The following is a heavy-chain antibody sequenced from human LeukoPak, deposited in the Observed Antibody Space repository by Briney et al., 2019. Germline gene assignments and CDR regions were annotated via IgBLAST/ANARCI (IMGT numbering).Heavy chain of an antibody. J-gene: IGHJ5*02. CDR3: AKVRDLDTVLGRFDN. Sequence: WGSLRLSCAASGLTFSSYAMSWVRQAPGKGLEWVSVISGNGGRTYYADSVKGRFTISRDNSKNTLYLQMNSLRAEDTAVYYCAKVRDLDTVLGRFDNWGQGTLVTVSS. CDR1: GLTFSSYA. CDR2: ISGNGGRT. V-gene: IGHV3-23*01. D-gene: IGHD5-18*01.